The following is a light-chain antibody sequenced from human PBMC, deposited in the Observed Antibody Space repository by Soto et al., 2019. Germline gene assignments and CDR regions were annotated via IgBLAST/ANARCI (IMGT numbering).Light chain of an antibody. CDR3: QQYNSYSVT. Sequence: IQMTQSPSTLSASLGDRVTITCRASQSISSWLAWYQQKPGKAPKLLIYKASSLESGVPSRFRGSGSGTEFTLTISSLQPDDFETYYCQQYNSYSVTFGQGTRLEIK. V-gene: IGKV1-5*03. J-gene: IGKJ5*01. CDR2: KAS. CDR1: QSISSW.